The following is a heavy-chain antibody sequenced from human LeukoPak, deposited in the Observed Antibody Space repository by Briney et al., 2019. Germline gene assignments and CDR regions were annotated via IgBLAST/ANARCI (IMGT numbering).Heavy chain of an antibody. J-gene: IGHJ5*02. CDR2: IRSKAYGGTT. CDR3: TTYCSGGSCYEWFDP. Sequence: GGSLRLSCTASGFTFGDYAMSWVRQAPGKGLEWVGFIRSKAYGGTTEYAASVKGRFTISRDDSKSIAYLQMNSLKTEDTAVYYCTTYCSGGSCYEWFDPWGQGTLVTVSS. D-gene: IGHD2-15*01. CDR1: GFTFGDYA. V-gene: IGHV3-49*04.